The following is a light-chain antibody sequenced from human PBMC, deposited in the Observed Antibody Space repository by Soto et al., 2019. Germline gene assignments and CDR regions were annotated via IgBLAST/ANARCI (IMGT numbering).Light chain of an antibody. CDR1: SSDVGGYNY. J-gene: IGLJ3*02. V-gene: IGLV2-11*01. Sequence: QSAPTQPRSVSGSPGQSVTISCTGTSSDVGGYNYVSWYQQHPGKAPKLMIYDVSKRPSGVPDRFSGSKSGNTASLTISGLQAEDEADYYCCSYAGSYPVFGGGTKLTVL. CDR2: DVS. CDR3: CSYAGSYPV.